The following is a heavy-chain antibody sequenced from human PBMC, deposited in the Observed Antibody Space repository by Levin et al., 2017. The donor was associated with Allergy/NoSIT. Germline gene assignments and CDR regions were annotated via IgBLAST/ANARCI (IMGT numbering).Heavy chain of an antibody. V-gene: IGHV3-23*01. CDR1: GFPFSTYA. Sequence: GGSLRLSCAASGFPFSTYAMSWVRQAPGKGPEWVSTISGSGDSAYYADSVKGRFTISRDTSKNTLFLQMNSLRAEETAVYYCAQLPGGSTSVLSRVTSGWNQGSSGYWGQGTLVTVSS. J-gene: IGHJ4*02. D-gene: IGHD2-2*01. CDR3: AQLPGGSTSVLSRVTSGWNQGSSGY. CDR2: ISGSGDSA.